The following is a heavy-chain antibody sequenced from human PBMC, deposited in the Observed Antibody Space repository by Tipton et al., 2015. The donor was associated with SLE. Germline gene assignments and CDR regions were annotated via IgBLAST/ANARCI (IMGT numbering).Heavy chain of an antibody. CDR2: IYYSGST. CDR1: GFTFSTYD. J-gene: IGHJ4*02. V-gene: IGHV4-39*01. CDR3: ARHYYDSGGYYEFDY. D-gene: IGHD3-22*01. Sequence: LRLSCAASGFTFSTYDMKWVRQAPGKGLEWIGSIYYSGSTYYNPSLESRATISLDTSKNHFSLKLSSVIAADTAVYYCARHYYDSGGYYEFDYWGQGTLVTVSS.